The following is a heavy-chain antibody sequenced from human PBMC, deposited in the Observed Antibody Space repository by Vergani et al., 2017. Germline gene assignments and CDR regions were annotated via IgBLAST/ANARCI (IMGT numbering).Heavy chain of an antibody. CDR2: GSTYNDNT. CDR3: VRDESSGTHGY. CDR1: GYTFTSYG. V-gene: IGHV1-18*01. Sequence: QVQLVQSGAEVKKPGASVKVSCKASGYTFTSYGISWVLQAPGQGLEWMGWGSTYNDNTYYAQRVQGRVTMTTDTSTSTAYMELRSLRSDDTAVYYCVRDESSGTHGYWGQGTLVTVSS. J-gene: IGHJ4*02. D-gene: IGHD1-26*01.